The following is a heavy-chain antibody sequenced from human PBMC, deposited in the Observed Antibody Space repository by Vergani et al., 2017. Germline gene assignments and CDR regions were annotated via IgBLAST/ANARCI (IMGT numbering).Heavy chain of an antibody. D-gene: IGHD3-22*01. CDR1: GFTFSSYS. CDR3: ARGLLYXDSSGYYAGFFDY. J-gene: IGHJ4*02. Sequence: EVQLVESGGGLVKPGGSLRLSCAASGFTFSSYSMNWVRQAPGKGLEWVSSISSSSSYIYYADSVKGRFTISRDNAKNSLYLQMNSLRAEDTAVYYCARGLLYXDSSGYYAGFFDYWGQGTLFTVSS. V-gene: IGHV3-21*01. CDR2: ISSSSSYI.